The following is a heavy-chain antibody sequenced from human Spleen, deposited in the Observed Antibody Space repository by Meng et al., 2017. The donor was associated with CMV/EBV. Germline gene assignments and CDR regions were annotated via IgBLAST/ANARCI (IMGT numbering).Heavy chain of an antibody. J-gene: IGHJ4*02. CDR3: ARGMVGYNYGRPFYYFDY. CDR1: GFTFDDYA. D-gene: IGHD5-18*01. CDR2: INSDGSST. V-gene: IGHV3-74*01. Sequence: LSHTCAASGFTFDDYAMHWVRQAPGKGLVWVSRINSDGSSTSYADSVKGRFTISRDNAKNTLYLQMKSLRAEDTAVYYCARGMVGYNYGRPFYYFDYWGQGTLVTVSS.